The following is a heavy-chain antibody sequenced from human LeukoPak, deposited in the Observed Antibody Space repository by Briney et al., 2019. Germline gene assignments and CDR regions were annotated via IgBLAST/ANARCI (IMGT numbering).Heavy chain of an antibody. CDR3: ARHEHNPQIDS. V-gene: IGHV4-39*01. J-gene: IGHJ5*01. Sequence: NSSETLSLTCSVSGGSITSGNYYWAWVRQPPGKGLEWIGSVSYTVSAHYYPSLKSRATISLDTSKNQFFLKLTSVTAADTAIYFCARHEHNPQIDSWGQGTLVTVSS. CDR1: GGSITSGNYY. CDR2: VSYTVSA. D-gene: IGHD1-14*01.